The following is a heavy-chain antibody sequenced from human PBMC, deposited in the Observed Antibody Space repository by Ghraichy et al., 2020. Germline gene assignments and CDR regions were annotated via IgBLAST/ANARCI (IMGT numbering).Heavy chain of an antibody. CDR1: GGSISSSSYY. J-gene: IGHJ4*02. CDR2: IYYSGST. D-gene: IGHD3-10*01. V-gene: IGHV4-39*01. Sequence: SETLSLTCTVSGGSISSSSYYWGWIRQPPGKGLEWIGSIYYSGSTYYNPSLKSRVTISVDTSKNQFSLKLSSVTAADTAVYYCARTSMVQGVISKRDYWGQGTLVTVSS. CDR3: ARTSMVQGVISKRDY.